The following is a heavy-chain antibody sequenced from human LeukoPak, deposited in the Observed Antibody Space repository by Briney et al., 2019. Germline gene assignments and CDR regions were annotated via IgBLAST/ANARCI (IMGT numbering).Heavy chain of an antibody. Sequence: WGSLRLSCAASGFTFSSYAMSWVRQAPGKGLEWVSSISSSSSYIYYADSVKGRFTISRDNAKNSLYLQMNSLRAEDTAVYYCAIDPDIVVVPAAMMDYWGQGTLVTVSS. CDR1: GFTFSSYA. CDR3: AIDPDIVVVPAAMMDY. D-gene: IGHD2-2*01. CDR2: ISSSSSYI. J-gene: IGHJ4*02. V-gene: IGHV3-21*01.